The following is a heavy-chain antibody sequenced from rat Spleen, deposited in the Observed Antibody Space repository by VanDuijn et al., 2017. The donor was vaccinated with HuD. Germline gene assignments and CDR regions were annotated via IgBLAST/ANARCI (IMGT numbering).Heavy chain of an antibody. CDR1: GFTFSDYY. J-gene: IGHJ2*01. V-gene: IGHV5-7*01. CDR3: ARHEDYSGLDY. Sequence: EVRLVESGGGLVRPGRSLKLSCAASGFTFSDYYMAWVPQAPTKGLEWVATISYDGSTTYYRDSVKGRFTISRDNAKSTLYLQMDSLRSEDTATYYCARHEDYSGLDYWGQGVMVTVSS. D-gene: IGHD1-1*01. CDR2: ISYDGSTT.